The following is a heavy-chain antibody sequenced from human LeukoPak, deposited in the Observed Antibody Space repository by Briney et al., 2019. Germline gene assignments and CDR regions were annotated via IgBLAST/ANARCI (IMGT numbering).Heavy chain of an antibody. CDR1: GGSFSGYY. V-gene: IGHV4-34*01. Sequence: SETLSLTCAVHGGSFSGYYWSWIRQPPGKGLEWIGEINHSGSTNYNPSLKSRVTISVDTSKNQFSLKLSSVTAADTAVYYCARGARITMIVVVGGKSKYNWFDPWGQGTLVTVSS. J-gene: IGHJ5*02. D-gene: IGHD3-22*01. CDR3: ARGARITMIVVVGGKSKYNWFDP. CDR2: INHSGST.